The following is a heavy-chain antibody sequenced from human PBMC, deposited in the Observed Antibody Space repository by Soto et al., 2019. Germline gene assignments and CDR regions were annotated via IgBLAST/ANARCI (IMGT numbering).Heavy chain of an antibody. CDR1: GYTFTRYG. Sequence: ASVKVSCKASGYTFTRYGIIWVRQAHGQGLEWMGWISAYNGNTNYAQKLQGRVTMTTDTSTSTAYMELRSLRSDDKAVYYCARFSDPGEVYFDYWGQGTLVTVSS. J-gene: IGHJ4*02. V-gene: IGHV1-18*01. D-gene: IGHD4-17*01. CDR2: ISAYNGNT. CDR3: ARFSDPGEVYFDY.